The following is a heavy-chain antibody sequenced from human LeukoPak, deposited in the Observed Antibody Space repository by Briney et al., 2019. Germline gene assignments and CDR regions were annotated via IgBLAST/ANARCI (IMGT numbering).Heavy chain of an antibody. V-gene: IGHV3-9*01. CDR1: GFSLDDHA. Sequence: GGSLRLSCVASGFSLDDHAMHWVRQVPGKGLEWVSGISWNSGNTDYADSVKGRFTISRDNAKNSLYLQMDSLRAEDTALYYCAKAQVATAAGPYYYGMDVWGQGTTVTVSS. J-gene: IGHJ6*02. CDR2: ISWNSGNT. CDR3: AKAQVATAAGPYYYGMDV. D-gene: IGHD6-13*01.